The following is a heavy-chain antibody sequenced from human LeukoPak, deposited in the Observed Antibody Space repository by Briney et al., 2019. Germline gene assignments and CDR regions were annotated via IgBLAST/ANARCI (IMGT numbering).Heavy chain of an antibody. Sequence: GGSLRLSCAASGFTFSNAWMSWVRQAPGKGLEWVGRIKSKTDGGTTDYAAPVKGRFTISRDDSKNTLYLQMNSLKTEDTAVYYCTTDSGSYAPDAFDIWGQRTMVTVSS. CDR1: GFTFSNAW. D-gene: IGHD1-26*01. V-gene: IGHV3-15*01. CDR2: IKSKTDGGTT. J-gene: IGHJ3*02. CDR3: TTDSGSYAPDAFDI.